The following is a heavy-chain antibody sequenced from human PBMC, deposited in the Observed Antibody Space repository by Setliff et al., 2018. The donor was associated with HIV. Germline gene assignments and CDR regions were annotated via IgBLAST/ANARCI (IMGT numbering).Heavy chain of an antibody. D-gene: IGHD6-19*01. CDR2: IIPTFGTS. CDR1: RGTFSSFA. V-gene: IGHV1-69*13. Sequence: VASVKVSCKTSRGTFSSFALSWVRQAPGQGLEWMGGIIPTFGTSNYAQKFQGRVTITADESMTTAYMELSGLKYEDTAVYYCARDGLLVAGIRFDYWGQGTLVTV. J-gene: IGHJ4*02. CDR3: ARDGLLVAGIRFDY.